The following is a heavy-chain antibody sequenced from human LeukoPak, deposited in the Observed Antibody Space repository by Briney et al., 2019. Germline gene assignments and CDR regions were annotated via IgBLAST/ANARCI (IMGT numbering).Heavy chain of an antibody. CDR2: ITYDGSDK. CDR3: ARKARAFDQLAEPAMLTDS. J-gene: IGHJ5*01. CDR1: GFTFSSYD. Sequence: AGRSLRLSCAASGFTFSSYDMHWVRQAPGKGLEWVAVITYDGSDKYYADSVKRRFTISRDNSKNTLYVQMNSLRAEDTAVYFCARKARAFDQLAEPAMLTDS. D-gene: IGHD3-16*01. V-gene: IGHV3-30*01.